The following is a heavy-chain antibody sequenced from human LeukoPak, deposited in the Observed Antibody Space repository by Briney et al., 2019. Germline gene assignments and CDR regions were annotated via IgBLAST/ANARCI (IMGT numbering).Heavy chain of an antibody. D-gene: IGHD3-22*01. J-gene: IGHJ3*02. CDR1: GGSFSGYY. CDR3: ARDDHYDSSGYYYGTKEGAFDI. CDR2: FNHSGST. Sequence: SETLSLTCAVYGGSFSGYYWSWIRQPPGKGVECIGEFNHSGSTKYNPSLKSRVTISVGTSKNQFSLKLSSVTAADTAVYYCARDDHYDSSGYYYGTKEGAFDIWGQGTMVTVSS. V-gene: IGHV4-34*01.